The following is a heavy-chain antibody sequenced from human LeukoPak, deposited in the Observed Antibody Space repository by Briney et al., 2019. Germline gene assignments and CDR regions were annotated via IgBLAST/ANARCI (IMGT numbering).Heavy chain of an antibody. CDR2: ISAYNGNT. Sequence: GASVKVSCKASGYTFTSYGISWVRQAPGQGLEWMGWISAYNGNTNYAQKLQGRVTMTTDTSTSTAYMELRSLRSDDTAVYYCARVGLVELHDNWYFDLWGRGTLVTVSS. V-gene: IGHV1-18*01. CDR3: ARVGLVELHDNWYFDL. D-gene: IGHD1-7*01. J-gene: IGHJ2*01. CDR1: GYTFTSYG.